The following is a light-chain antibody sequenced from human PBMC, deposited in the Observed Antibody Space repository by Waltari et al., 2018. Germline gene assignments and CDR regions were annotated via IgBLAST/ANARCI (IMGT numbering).Light chain of an antibody. CDR2: YKAEYEK. Sequence: GSPPRCLLCYKAEYEKAHGSGVPIRFSGSKDAAANAGILLIAGLQSEDEADYYCMFWPNNVWVFGGGTKRTVL. V-gene: IGLV5-37*01. CDR3: MFWPNNVWV. J-gene: IGLJ3*02.